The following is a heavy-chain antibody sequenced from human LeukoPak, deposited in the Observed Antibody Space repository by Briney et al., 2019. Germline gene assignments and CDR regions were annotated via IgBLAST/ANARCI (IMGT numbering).Heavy chain of an antibody. Sequence: SETLSLTCSVSGGSITSYYWSWIRQPPGKGLEWIGYIYDSGSTNYNPSLKSRVTISVDTSKNQFSLKLSSVTAADTAVYYCARFSTSYYYGMDVWGQGITVTVSS. D-gene: IGHD2/OR15-2a*01. CDR3: ARFSTSYYYGMDV. CDR2: IYDSGST. J-gene: IGHJ6*02. CDR1: GGSITSYY. V-gene: IGHV4-59*01.